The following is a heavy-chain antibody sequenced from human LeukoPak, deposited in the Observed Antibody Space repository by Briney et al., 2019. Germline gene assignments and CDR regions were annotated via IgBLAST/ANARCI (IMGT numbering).Heavy chain of an antibody. D-gene: IGHD2-2*01. V-gene: IGHV3-30*02. CDR2: IRYDGSNK. CDR1: GFTFSSYG. CDR3: ANIPAALY. Sequence: GGSLRLSRAASGFTFSSYGMHWVRQAPGKGLEWVAFIRYDGSNKYYADSVKGRFTISRDNSKNTLYLQTNSLRAEDTAVYYCANIPAALYWGQGTLVTVSS. J-gene: IGHJ4*02.